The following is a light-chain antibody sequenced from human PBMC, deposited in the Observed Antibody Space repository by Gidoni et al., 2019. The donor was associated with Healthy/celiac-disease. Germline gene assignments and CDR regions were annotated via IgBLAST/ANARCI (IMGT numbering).Light chain of an antibody. J-gene: IGKJ1*01. CDR3: MQALHTRT. CDR1: QSLLHSNGYNY. CDR2: LGS. Sequence: ESVMTQSPLSLPVTPGEPASISCRSSQSLLHSNGYNYFDWYLQKPGQSPQLLIYLGSNRASGVPDRFSCRGSGTDFTLQISRVEAEDVGVYYCMQALHTRTFGQGTKVEIK. V-gene: IGKV2-28*01.